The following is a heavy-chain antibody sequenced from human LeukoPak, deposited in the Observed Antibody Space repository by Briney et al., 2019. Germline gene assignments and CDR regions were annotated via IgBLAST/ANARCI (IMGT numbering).Heavy chain of an antibody. CDR2: ISFDETKK. Sequence: RGGSLRLSCAASGLSFSTYAMHWVRQAPGEGLEWVAVISFDETKKYYGDSVKGRFTISRDNSNNTLFLQMNSVKTEDTAVYFCARMKVIKGASLDYWGQGSLVTVSS. D-gene: IGHD2-21*01. CDR1: GLSFSTYA. J-gene: IGHJ4*02. CDR3: ARMKVIKGASLDY. V-gene: IGHV3-30-3*01.